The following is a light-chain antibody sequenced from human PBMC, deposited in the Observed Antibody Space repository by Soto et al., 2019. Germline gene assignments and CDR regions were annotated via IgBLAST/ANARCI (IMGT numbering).Light chain of an antibody. J-gene: IGLJ3*02. Sequence: QSVLTQPASVSGSPGQSITLSCTGTSSDVGDYNYVSWYQQHPGKAPRLIIYEVSYRPSGVSNRFSGSKSGNTASLTLSGLQAEDEADYYCSSYASSSTWVFGGGTKLTVL. V-gene: IGLV2-14*01. CDR2: EVS. CDR1: SSDVGDYNY. CDR3: SSYASSSTWV.